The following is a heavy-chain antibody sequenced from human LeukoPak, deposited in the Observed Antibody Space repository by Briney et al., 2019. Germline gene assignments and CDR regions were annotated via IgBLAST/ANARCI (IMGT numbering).Heavy chain of an antibody. CDR2: ISGSGGRT. V-gene: IGHV3-23*01. Sequence: PGGSLRLSCAASGFTFSSYGMNWVRQAPGKGLEWVSGISGSGGRTYHADSVKGRFTISRDNSKNTLNLRMNSLRAEDTAVYYFVKASVLDYYDSSGYYNPNSFDDWGQGTLVTVSS. J-gene: IGHJ4*02. CDR1: GFTFSSYG. CDR3: VKASVLDYYDSSGYYNPNSFDD. D-gene: IGHD3-22*01.